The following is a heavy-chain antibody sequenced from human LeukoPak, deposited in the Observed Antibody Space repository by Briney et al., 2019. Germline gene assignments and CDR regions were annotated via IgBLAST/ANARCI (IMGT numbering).Heavy chain of an antibody. CDR1: GFTFSSYG. CDR2: ISYDGSNK. V-gene: IGHV3-30*03. CDR3: ARAPSLFDAFDI. Sequence: GRSLRLSCAASGFTFSSYGMHWVRQAPGKGLEWVAVISYDGSNKYYADSVKGRFTISRDNSKNTLYLQMNSLRAEDTAVYYCARAPSLFDAFDIWGQGTMVTVSS. J-gene: IGHJ3*02. D-gene: IGHD2-2*01.